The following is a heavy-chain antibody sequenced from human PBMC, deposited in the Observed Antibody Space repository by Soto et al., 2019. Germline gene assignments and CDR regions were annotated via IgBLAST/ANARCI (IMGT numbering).Heavy chain of an antibody. CDR1: GGSVSTGNW. CDR3: VRLYCRGGACPYYYYYAMDV. J-gene: IGHJ6*02. V-gene: IGHV4-4*02. Sequence: SETLSLTCAASGGSVSTGNWWGWVRQPPGKGLEWIGEVFHTGSTSYNPSLKSRVTSSVDKSKNQFSLKLTSVTAADTAVYYCVRLYCRGGACPYYYYYAMDVWGQGTTVTVSS. CDR2: VFHTGST. D-gene: IGHD2-15*01.